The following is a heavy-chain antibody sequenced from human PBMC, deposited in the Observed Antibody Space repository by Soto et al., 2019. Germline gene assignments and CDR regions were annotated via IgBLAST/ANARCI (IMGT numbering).Heavy chain of an antibody. V-gene: IGHV3-30*02. D-gene: IGHD3-3*01. CDR1: GFTFSSYG. J-gene: IGHJ5*02. CDR2: IWYDGSNK. Sequence: TGGSLRLSCAASGFTFSSYGMHWVRQAPGKGLEWVAVIWYDGSNKYYADSVKGRFTISRDNSKNTLYLQMNSLRAEDTAVYYCAKVLRFLEWLSSVWFDPWGQGTLVTVSS. CDR3: AKVLRFLEWLSSVWFDP.